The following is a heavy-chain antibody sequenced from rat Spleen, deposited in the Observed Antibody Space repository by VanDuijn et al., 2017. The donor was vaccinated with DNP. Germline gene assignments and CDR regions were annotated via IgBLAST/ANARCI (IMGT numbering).Heavy chain of an antibody. J-gene: IGHJ2*01. CDR2: ITHNGGIT. CDR3: ARHPDY. Sequence: EVKLVESGGGLVQPGRSLKLSCAASGFTFNNYWMTWLRQAPGQGREWIASITHNGGITYYPDSVKGRVTVSRANTKSTPYLQMDSLRSEDTATYYCARHPDYWGQGVMVKVSS. V-gene: IGHV5-31*01. CDR1: GFTFNNYW.